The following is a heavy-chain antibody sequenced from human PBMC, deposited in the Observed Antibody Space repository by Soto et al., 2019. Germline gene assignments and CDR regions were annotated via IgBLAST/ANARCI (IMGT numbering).Heavy chain of an antibody. Sequence: SETLSLTCTVSGGSISSYYWSWIRQPPGKGLEWIGYIYYSGSTNYNPSLKSRVTISVATSKNQFSLKLSSVTAADTAVYYCARVSLSGYYYYFDYWGQGTLVTVSS. CDR1: GGSISSYY. CDR3: ARVSLSGYYYYFDY. D-gene: IGHD3-22*01. J-gene: IGHJ4*02. V-gene: IGHV4-59*01. CDR2: IYYSGST.